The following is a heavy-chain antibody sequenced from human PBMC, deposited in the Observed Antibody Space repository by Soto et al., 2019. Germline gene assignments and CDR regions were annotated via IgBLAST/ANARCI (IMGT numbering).Heavy chain of an antibody. V-gene: IGHV2-5*02. CDR1: GFSLSTRGVG. Sequence: ESGPTLVNPTQTLTLTCTFSGFSLSTRGVGLGWIRQPPGKALEWLALIYWDDDKRYSPSLKNRVSITKDTSKNQVVLTMTNMDPVDPATYSCARTEYFCSGDSCHPPFSFWGQGTLVTVSS. D-gene: IGHD2-15*01. CDR2: IYWDDDK. J-gene: IGHJ4*02. CDR3: ARTEYFCSGDSCHPPFSF.